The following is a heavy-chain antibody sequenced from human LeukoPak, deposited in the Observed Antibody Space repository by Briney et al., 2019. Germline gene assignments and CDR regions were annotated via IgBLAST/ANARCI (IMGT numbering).Heavy chain of an antibody. D-gene: IGHD2-2*03. V-gene: IGHV3-21*01. CDR1: GFTFSSYS. CDR2: ISSSSSYI. J-gene: IGHJ4*02. CDR3: ARDPMDWQYFDY. Sequence: GGSLRLSCAASGFTFSSYSMNWVRQAPGKGLEWVSSISSSSSYIYYADSVKGRFTISRDNAKNSLYLQMNSLRAEDTAVYYCARDPMDWQYFDYWGQGTLVTVSS.